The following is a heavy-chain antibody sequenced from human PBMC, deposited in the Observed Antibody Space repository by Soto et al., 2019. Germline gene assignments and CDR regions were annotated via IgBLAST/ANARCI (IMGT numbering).Heavy chain of an antibody. J-gene: IGHJ5*02. CDR2: ISYDGSNK. CDR1: GFTLSSYG. CDR3: AKDVVVVAATPRGWFDP. D-gene: IGHD2-15*01. V-gene: IGHV3-30*18. Sequence: QVQLVESGGGVVQPGRSLRLSCAASGFTLSSYGMHWVRQAPGKGLEWVAVISYDGSNKYYADSVKGRFTISRDNSKNTLYLQMNRLRAEDTAVYYCAKDVVVVAATPRGWFDPWGQGTLVSVSS.